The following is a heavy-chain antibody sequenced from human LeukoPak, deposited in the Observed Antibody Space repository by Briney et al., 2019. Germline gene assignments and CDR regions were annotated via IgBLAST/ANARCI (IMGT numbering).Heavy chain of an antibody. D-gene: IGHD2-15*01. J-gene: IGHJ4*02. CDR2: IGTAGDT. CDR3: ARESDRLGYCSGGSCRGGSYFDY. V-gene: IGHV3-13*01. Sequence: GGSLRLSCAASGFTFSSYDMHWVRQATGKGLEWVSAIGTAGDTYYPGSVKGRFTISREIAKNSLYLQMNSLRAGDTAVYYCARESDRLGYCSGGSCRGGSYFDYWGQGTLVTVSS. CDR1: GFTFSSYD.